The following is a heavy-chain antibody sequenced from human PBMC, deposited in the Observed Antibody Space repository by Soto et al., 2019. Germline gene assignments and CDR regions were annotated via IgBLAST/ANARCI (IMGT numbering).Heavy chain of an antibody. D-gene: IGHD4-17*01. V-gene: IGHV1-18*04. CDR3: ARGAHYGGSYWYFDL. J-gene: IGHJ2*01. CDR2: ISAYNGNT. CDR1: GYTFTSYG. Sequence: QVQLVQSGAEVKKPGASVKVSCKASGYTFTSYGISWVRRAPGQGLEWMGWISAYNGNTNYAQKLQGRVTMTTDTPQSTAYVELRSLRSDDTAVYYCARGAHYGGSYWYFDLWGRGSLVTVSS.